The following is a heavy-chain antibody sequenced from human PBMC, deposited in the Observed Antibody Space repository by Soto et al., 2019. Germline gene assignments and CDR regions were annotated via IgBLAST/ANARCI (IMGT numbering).Heavy chain of an antibody. Sequence: PGESLKISCQGSGYSFTSYWIGWVRQMPGKGLDWMGIIYPGDSDARYSPSFQGQVIFSADKSTSTAYLQWSSLKASDTAMYYCARYQRVGGTARYNCYGMDVWGQGTTVTVSS. CDR1: GYSFTSYW. V-gene: IGHV5-51*01. D-gene: IGHD1-26*01. J-gene: IGHJ6*02. CDR3: ARYQRVGGTARYNCYGMDV. CDR2: IYPGDSDA.